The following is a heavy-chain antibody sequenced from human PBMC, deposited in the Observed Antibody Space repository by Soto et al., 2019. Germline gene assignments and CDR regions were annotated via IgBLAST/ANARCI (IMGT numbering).Heavy chain of an antibody. J-gene: IGHJ6*02. V-gene: IGHV3-33*01. D-gene: IGHD2-15*01. CDR3: ARVIVRYCSGGSCLYGMDV. CDR2: IWYDGSNK. Sequence: GGSLRLSCAASGFTFSRYGMHWVRQAPGKGLEWVAVIWYDGSNKYYADSVKGRFTISRDNSKNTLYLQMNSLRAEDTAVYCCARVIVRYCSGGSCLYGMDVWGQGTTVTVSS. CDR1: GFTFSRYG.